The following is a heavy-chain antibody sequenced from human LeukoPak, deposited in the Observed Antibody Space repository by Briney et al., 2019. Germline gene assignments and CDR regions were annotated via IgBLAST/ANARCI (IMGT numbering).Heavy chain of an antibody. Sequence: PGGSLRLSCAASGFTFSTYGMHWVRHAPGKGLEGLAVVRYDGSNKSYADFVKGRLTISRENAKNALYLQMNSLRAEDTAVYYCARVIYIWGSYRFSGQIDSWGQGTLVTVSS. D-gene: IGHD3-16*02. V-gene: IGHV3-33*03. CDR2: VRYDGSNK. J-gene: IGHJ4*02. CDR3: ARVIYIWGSYRFSGQIDS. CDR1: GFTFSTYG.